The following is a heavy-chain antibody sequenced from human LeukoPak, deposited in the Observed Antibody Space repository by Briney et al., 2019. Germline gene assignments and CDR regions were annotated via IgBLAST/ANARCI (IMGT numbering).Heavy chain of an antibody. D-gene: IGHD3-3*01. V-gene: IGHV1-69*13. J-gene: IGHJ4*02. CDR2: IIPIFGTA. Sequence: ASVKVSCKASGGTFSSYAISWVRQAPGQGLEWMGGIIPIFGTANYAQKFQGRVTITADESTSTAYMELSSLRAEDTAVYYCAKDGPGLRFLEWSLPTYFDYWGQGTLVTVSS. CDR1: GGTFSSYA. CDR3: AKDGPGLRFLEWSLPTYFDY.